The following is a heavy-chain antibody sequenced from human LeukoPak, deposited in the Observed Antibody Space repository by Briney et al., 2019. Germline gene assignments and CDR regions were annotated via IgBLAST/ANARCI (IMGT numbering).Heavy chain of an antibody. J-gene: IGHJ6*03. V-gene: IGHV3-21*01. CDR2: ISSSSSYI. CDR3: AREGSYYYYMDV. CDR1: GFAFSSYS. Sequence: GGTLRHSCAAPGFAFSSYSMNWVRQAPPKGQERVSSISSSSSYIYYADSVKGRFTISRDNAKNSLYLQMNSLRAEDTAVYYCAREGSYYYYMDVWGKGTTVTVSS.